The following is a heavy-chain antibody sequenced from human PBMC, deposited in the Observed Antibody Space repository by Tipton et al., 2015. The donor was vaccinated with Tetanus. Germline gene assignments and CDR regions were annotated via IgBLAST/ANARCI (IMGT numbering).Heavy chain of an antibody. V-gene: IGHV3-21*01. CDR3: TSGNTFDY. D-gene: IGHD2/OR15-2a*01. Sequence: SLRLSCTVSGFSFGNYVMNWVRQAQGKGPEWVSSISSRNTYIYYADSVKGRFTISRDNAKSSLFLQMNSLRAEDAAVYYCTSGNTFDYWGQGTLVTVSS. CDR2: ISSRNTYI. CDR1: GFSFGNYV. J-gene: IGHJ4*02.